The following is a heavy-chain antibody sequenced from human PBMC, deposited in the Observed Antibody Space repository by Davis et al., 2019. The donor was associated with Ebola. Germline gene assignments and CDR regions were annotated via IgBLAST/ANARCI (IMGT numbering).Heavy chain of an antibody. Sequence: ASVKVSCRASSYTFTSYGISWVRQAPGQGLEWMGWISAYNGNTNCAQKLQGRVTMTTDTSRSTAYMELRSLRSDDTAVYYCAREAGATTRIYDSWGQGTLVTVSS. CDR3: AREAGATTRIYDS. CDR1: SYTFTSYG. D-gene: IGHD1-26*01. V-gene: IGHV1-18*01. CDR2: ISAYNGNT. J-gene: IGHJ5*01.